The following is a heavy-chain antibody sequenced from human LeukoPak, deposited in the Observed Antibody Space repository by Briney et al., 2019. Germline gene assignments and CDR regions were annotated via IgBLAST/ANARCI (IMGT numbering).Heavy chain of an antibody. V-gene: IGHV1-18*01. D-gene: IGHD6-13*01. J-gene: IGHJ5*02. CDR1: GYTFTSYG. CDR2: ISAYNGNT. CDR3: AMIYSSSWSWSWFDP. Sequence: GASVKVSCKASGYTFTSYGISWVRQAPGQGLEWMGWISAYNGNTNYAQKLQGRVTMTTDTSTSTAYMELSSLRSEDTAVYYCAMIYSSSWSWSWFDPWGQGTLVTVSS.